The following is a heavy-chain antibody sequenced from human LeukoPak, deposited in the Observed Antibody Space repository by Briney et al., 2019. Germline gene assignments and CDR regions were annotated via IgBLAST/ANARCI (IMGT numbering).Heavy chain of an antibody. Sequence: GGSLRLSCAASGFTFSSYAMSWVRQAPGKGLEWVSAISGSGGSTYYADSVKGRFTISRDNSKNTLYLQMNSLRAEDTAVYYCANRLRFLGETRGAGGQGTLVTVSS. CDR1: GFTFSSYA. V-gene: IGHV3-23*01. CDR3: ANRLRFLGETRGA. CDR2: ISGSGGST. J-gene: IGHJ4*02. D-gene: IGHD3-3*01.